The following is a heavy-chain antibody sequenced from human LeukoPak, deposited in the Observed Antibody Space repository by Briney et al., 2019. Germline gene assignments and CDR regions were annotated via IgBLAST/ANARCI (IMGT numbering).Heavy chain of an antibody. J-gene: IGHJ4*02. D-gene: IGHD2-15*01. CDR2: IYYSGST. Sequence: KSSETLSLTCTVSGGSISSGDYYWSWIRQPPGKGLEWIGYIYYSGSTYYNPSLKSRVTISVDTSKNQFSLKLSSVTAADTAVYYCARDDRSVAATPWGVGYWGQGTLVTVSS. CDR3: ARDDRSVAATPWGVGY. CDR1: GGSISSGDYY. V-gene: IGHV4-30-4*01.